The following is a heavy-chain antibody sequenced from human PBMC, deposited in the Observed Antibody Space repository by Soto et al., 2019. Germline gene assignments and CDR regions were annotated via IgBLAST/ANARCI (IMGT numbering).Heavy chain of an antibody. J-gene: IGHJ5*02. CDR1: GYTFTSYG. Sequence: QVQLVQSGAEVKKPGASVKVSCKACGYTFTSYGISWVRQAPGQGLGWMGWISAYNGNTNYAQKIQGRVTMTTDTSTSTAYIELTSLRSDDTAVYYCARDHRSSGWYPSWFDPWGQGTLVTVSS. CDR2: ISAYNGNT. CDR3: ARDHRSSGWYPSWFDP. D-gene: IGHD6-19*01. V-gene: IGHV1-18*01.